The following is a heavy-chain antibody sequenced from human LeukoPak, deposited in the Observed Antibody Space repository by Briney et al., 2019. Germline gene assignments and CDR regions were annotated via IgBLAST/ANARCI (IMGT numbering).Heavy chain of an antibody. CDR2: ISGSGGST. J-gene: IGHJ4*02. D-gene: IGHD2-2*02. V-gene: IGHV3-23*01. CDR1: GFTFSSYA. Sequence: GGSLRLSCAASGFTFSSYAMSWVRQAPGKGLEWVSAISGSGGSTYYADSVKGRFTISRDSSKNTLYLQMNSLRAEDTAVYYCAKGSPTDDIVVVPAAINYWGQGTLVTVSS. CDR3: AKGSPTDDIVVVPAAINY.